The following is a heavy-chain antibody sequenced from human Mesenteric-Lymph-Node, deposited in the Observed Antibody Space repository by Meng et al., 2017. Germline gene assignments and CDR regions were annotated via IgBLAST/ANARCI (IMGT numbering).Heavy chain of an antibody. D-gene: IGHD3-3*01. CDR3: ARDGSWSGYNWFDP. Sequence: GKLGQSGGEVKKPGCSVKVSRKGSGGTFSSYAISWVRQAPGQGLEWMGGIIPIFGTANYAQKFQGRVTITADESTSTAYMELSSLRSEDTAVYYCARDGSWSGYNWFDPWGQGTLVTVSS. J-gene: IGHJ5*02. V-gene: IGHV1-69*01. CDR2: IIPIFGTA. CDR1: GGTFSSYA.